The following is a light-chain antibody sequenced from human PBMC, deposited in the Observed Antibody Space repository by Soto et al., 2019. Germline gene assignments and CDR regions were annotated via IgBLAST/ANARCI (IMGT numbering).Light chain of an antibody. V-gene: IGLV2-14*01. CDR1: SSDVGDYTY. CDR2: EVT. CDR3: TSYTATSTYV. J-gene: IGLJ1*01. Sequence: QSVLTQPASVSGSPGQSITISCTGTSSDVGDYTYVSWFQQHPGKAPKLMIYEVTNRPSGVSNRFSASKSGNTASLTISGLQAEDDADYYCTSYTATSTYVFGTGTKVTVL.